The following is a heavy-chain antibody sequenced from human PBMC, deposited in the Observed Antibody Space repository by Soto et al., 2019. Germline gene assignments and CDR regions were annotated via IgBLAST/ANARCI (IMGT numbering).Heavy chain of an antibody. Sequence: SETLSLTCAVYGGSFSGYYWSWIRQPPGKGLEWIGEINHSGSTNYNPSLKSRVTISVDTSKNQFSLKLSSVTAEDTAVYYCAKVAILGIQFAFDIWGQGTMVTVSS. D-gene: IGHD2-2*02. CDR2: INHSGST. V-gene: IGHV4-34*01. CDR1: GGSFSGYY. J-gene: IGHJ3*02. CDR3: AKVAILGIQFAFDI.